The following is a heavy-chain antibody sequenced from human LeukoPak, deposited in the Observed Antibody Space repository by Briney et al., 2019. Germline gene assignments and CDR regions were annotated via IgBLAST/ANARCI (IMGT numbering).Heavy chain of an antibody. CDR3: ARGRSSWYGANNWFDP. V-gene: IGHV1-8*02. D-gene: IGHD6-13*01. CDR1: GYTFTSYY. Sequence: ASVKVSCKASGYTFTSYYMHWVRQAPGQGLEWMGWMNPSSGNTGYAQKVQGRVTMTRDTSISTAYMELSGLRSEDTAVYYCARGRSSWYGANNWFDPWGQGTLVTVSS. J-gene: IGHJ5*02. CDR2: MNPSSGNT.